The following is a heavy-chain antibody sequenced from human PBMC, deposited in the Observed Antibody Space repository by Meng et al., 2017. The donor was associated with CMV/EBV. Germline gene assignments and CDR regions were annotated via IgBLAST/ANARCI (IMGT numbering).Heavy chain of an antibody. V-gene: IGHV1-18*01. J-gene: IGHJ1*01. CDR3: ARGVGAELDAEYFQH. CDR1: GYPYTSYG. CDR2: ISAYNGNT. Sequence: VQRGRSGARLKNPGATVKVACKASGYPYTSYGISWVRQAPGQGLEWMGWISAYNGNTNYAQKLQGRVTMTTDTSTSTAYMELRSLRSDDTAVYYCARGVGAELDAEYFQHWGQGTLVTVSS. D-gene: IGHD1-26*01.